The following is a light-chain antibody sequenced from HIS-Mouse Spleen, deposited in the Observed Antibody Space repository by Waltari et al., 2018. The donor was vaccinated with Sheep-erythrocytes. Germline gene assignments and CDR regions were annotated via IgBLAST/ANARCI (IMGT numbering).Light chain of an antibody. Sequence: QSALTQPRSVSGSPGQSATISCPGTSSDVGGYNSVPWYQQHPGQAPKPMIYDVSKRPSGVPDRFSGSKSGDTASLTISGLQAEDEADYYCCSYAGSYNHVFATGTKVTVL. CDR1: SSDVGGYNS. CDR3: CSYAGSYNHV. J-gene: IGLJ1*01. CDR2: DVS. V-gene: IGLV2-11*01.